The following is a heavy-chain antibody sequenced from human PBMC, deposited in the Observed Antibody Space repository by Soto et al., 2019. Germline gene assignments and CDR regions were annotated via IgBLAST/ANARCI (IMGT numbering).Heavy chain of an antibody. D-gene: IGHD2-2*01. J-gene: IGHJ4*02. CDR2: AYYTGST. Sequence: PSKTLCPPGTVPGSSISTSAWSWIRQTPGKGLEWVGYAYYTGSTNYNPSLKSRVSFSVDTSKNQFSLKLRSVTAADTAVYYCARSYCSSGTCYYFDSWGQGSLVTVSS. CDR1: GSSISTSA. V-gene: IGHV4-59*01. CDR3: ARSYCSSGTCYYFDS.